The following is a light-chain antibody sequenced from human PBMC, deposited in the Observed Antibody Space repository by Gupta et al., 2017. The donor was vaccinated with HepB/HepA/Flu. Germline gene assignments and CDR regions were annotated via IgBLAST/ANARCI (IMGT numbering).Light chain of an antibody. Sequence: EIVFTQSPGNLSLSPGERATLSCRTSQTIRNNFLAWYQQKPGQAPRLLIYGGSSRATGIPDRFSGSGSGTDFTLIISRLEPEDFAVYYCQQYGKSPDTFGQGAKLEI. V-gene: IGKV3-20*01. J-gene: IGKJ2*01. CDR1: QTIRNNF. CDR3: QQYGKSPDT. CDR2: GGS.